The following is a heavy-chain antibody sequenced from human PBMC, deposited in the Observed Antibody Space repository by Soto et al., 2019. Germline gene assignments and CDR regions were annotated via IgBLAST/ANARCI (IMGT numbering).Heavy chain of an antibody. CDR2: ISGSGGST. Sequence: PGGSLKLSCAASGFTFSSYAMSWVRQSPGKGLEWVSAISGSGGSTYYADSVKGRFTISRDNSKNTLYLQMNSLRAEDTAVYYCAKDRGSYPIAPSFDYWGQGTLVTVSS. J-gene: IGHJ4*02. V-gene: IGHV3-23*01. D-gene: IGHD1-26*01. CDR3: AKDRGSYPIAPSFDY. CDR1: GFTFSSYA.